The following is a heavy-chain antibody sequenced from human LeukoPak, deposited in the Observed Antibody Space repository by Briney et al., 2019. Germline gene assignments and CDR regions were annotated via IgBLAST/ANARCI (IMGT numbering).Heavy chain of an antibody. CDR1: GFTFSSYW. Sequence: PGGSLRLSCAASGFTFSSYWMHWVRQAPGKGLVWVSRINSDGSSTSYADSVKGRFTISRDNAKNTLYLQMNSLRAEDTAVYYCARGRTAMAPYFDYWGQGTLVTVSS. J-gene: IGHJ4*02. CDR2: INSDGSST. CDR3: ARGRTAMAPYFDY. V-gene: IGHV3-74*01. D-gene: IGHD5-18*01.